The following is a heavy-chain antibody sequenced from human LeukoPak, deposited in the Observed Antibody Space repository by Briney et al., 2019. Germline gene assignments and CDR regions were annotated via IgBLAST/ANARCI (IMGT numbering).Heavy chain of an antibody. Sequence: GESLKISCKGSGYSFTSYWIGWVRQMPGKGLEWMGIIYPGDSDTRYSPSFQGQVTISADKSISTAYLQWSSLKASDTAMYYCARDGAYYDMPHGWFDPWGQGTLVTVSS. CDR2: IYPGDSDT. CDR3: ARDGAYYDMPHGWFDP. D-gene: IGHD3-22*01. V-gene: IGHV5-51*01. CDR1: GYSFTSYW. J-gene: IGHJ5*02.